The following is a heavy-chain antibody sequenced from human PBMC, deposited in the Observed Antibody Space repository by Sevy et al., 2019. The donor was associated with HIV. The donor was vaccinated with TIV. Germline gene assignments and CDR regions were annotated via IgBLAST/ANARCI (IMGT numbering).Heavy chain of an antibody. J-gene: IGHJ6*02. CDR2: INPNSGGT. CDR3: ARDPGTEGWQQLTPMAHAKKYYYYYGMDV. D-gene: IGHD6-13*01. CDR1: GYTFTGYY. Sequence: ASVKVSCKASGYTFTGYYMHWVRQAPGQGLEWMGWINPNSGGTNYAQKFQGRVTMTRETSISTAYMELSRLRSDDTAEYYCARDPGTEGWQQLTPMAHAKKYYYYYGMDVWGQGTTVTVSS. V-gene: IGHV1-2*02.